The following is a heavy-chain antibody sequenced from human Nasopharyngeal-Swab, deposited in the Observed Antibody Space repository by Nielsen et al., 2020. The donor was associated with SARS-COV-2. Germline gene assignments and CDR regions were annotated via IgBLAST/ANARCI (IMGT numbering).Heavy chain of an antibody. V-gene: IGHV3-9*01. J-gene: IGHJ4*02. CDR2: ISWNGNIR. CDR3: AKAPFPSRGSARFNFFDY. D-gene: IGHD1-26*01. Sequence: SLKISGETSGFTFDDYAMYWVRQAPGKGLEWVSGISWNGNIRGHADSLEGRFTISRDNAKSSLYLQMNSLRAEDTALYYCAKAPFPSRGSARFNFFDYWGQGTLVTVSS. CDR1: GFTFDDYA.